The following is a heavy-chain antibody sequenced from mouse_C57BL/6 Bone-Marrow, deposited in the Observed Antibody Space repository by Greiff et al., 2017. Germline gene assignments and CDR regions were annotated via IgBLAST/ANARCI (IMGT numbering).Heavy chain of an antibody. Sequence: VQLQQSGPVLVKPGASVKMSCKASGYTFTDYYMNWVKQSHGKSLEWIGVINPYNGGTSYNQKFKGKATLTVDKSSSTAYMELNSLTSEDSAVYYCARSDYYGSSFYWYFDVWGTGTTVTGSS. CDR1: GYTFTDYY. V-gene: IGHV1-19*01. CDR2: INPYNGGT. J-gene: IGHJ1*03. CDR3: ARSDYYGSSFYWYFDV. D-gene: IGHD1-1*01.